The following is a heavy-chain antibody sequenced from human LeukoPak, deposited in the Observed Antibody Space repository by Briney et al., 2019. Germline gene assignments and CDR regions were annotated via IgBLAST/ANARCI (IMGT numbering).Heavy chain of an antibody. J-gene: IGHJ3*02. CDR2: FDPEDGET. Sequence: ASVKVSCKVSGYTLTELSMHWVRQAPGKGLEWMGGFDPEDGETIYAQKFQGRVTITEDTSTDTAYMELSSLRSEDTAVYYCATDYSNGGNFGAFDIWGQGTMVTVSS. D-gene: IGHD4-23*01. CDR1: GYTLTELS. CDR3: ATDYSNGGNFGAFDI. V-gene: IGHV1-24*01.